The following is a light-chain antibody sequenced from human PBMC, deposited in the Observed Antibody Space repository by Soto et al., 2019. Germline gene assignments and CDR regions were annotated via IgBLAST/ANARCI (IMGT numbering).Light chain of an antibody. V-gene: IGLV2-11*01. Sequence: QSALTQPRSVSGSPGQSVTISCTGTSSDVGAYNFVSWYQQHPGRVPKLMIYDVSRRPSGVPDRFSGSKSGNTASLTISGLQAVDEADYYCCSYAGSYTLVFGGGTKLTVL. CDR3: CSYAGSYTLV. J-gene: IGLJ3*02. CDR2: DVS. CDR1: SSDVGAYNF.